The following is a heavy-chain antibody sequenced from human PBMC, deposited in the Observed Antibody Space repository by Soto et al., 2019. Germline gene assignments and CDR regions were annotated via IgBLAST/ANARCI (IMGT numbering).Heavy chain of an antibody. CDR1: GYTFTSYV. CDR2: ISAYNGNT. D-gene: IGHD3-22*01. V-gene: IGHV1-18*01. J-gene: IGHJ5*02. CDR3: ARDSWSYYDSSGYSNWFDP. Sequence: ASVKVSCKASGYTFTSYVISWVRQAPGQGLEWMGWISAYNGNTNYAQKLQGRVTMTTDTSTSTAYMELRSLRSDDTAVYYCARDSWSYYDSSGYSNWFDPWGQGTLVTVSS.